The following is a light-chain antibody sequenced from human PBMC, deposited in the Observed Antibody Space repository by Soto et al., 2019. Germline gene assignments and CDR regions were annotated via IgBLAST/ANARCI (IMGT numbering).Light chain of an antibody. CDR2: GAS. J-gene: IGKJ1*01. Sequence: PGERATLSCRASQSVSSNYLAWYQQKPGQAPRLLIYGASTRATGVPDRFSGSGSGTDFTLTISRLEPEDFAVYHCQQYGSLSWTFGQGTKV. CDR1: QSVSSNY. CDR3: QQYGSLSWT. V-gene: IGKV3-20*01.